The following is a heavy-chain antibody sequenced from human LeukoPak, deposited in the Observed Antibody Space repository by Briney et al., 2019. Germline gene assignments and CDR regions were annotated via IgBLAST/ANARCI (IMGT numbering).Heavy chain of an antibody. Sequence: GGSLRLSCAVSGFTFSTYWMSWVRQAPGKGLEWVANIKQDGSQKYYVHSVKGRFTISRDNPKNSLYLQMNSLRAEDTAVYYCARDKGLRYFDWLSDAFDIWGQGTMVTVSS. CDR2: IKQDGSQK. CDR3: ARDKGLRYFDWLSDAFDI. V-gene: IGHV3-7*01. D-gene: IGHD3-9*01. CDR1: GFTFSTYW. J-gene: IGHJ3*02.